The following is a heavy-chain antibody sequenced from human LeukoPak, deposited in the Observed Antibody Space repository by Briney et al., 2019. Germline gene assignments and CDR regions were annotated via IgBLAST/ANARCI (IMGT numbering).Heavy chain of an antibody. CDR1: GYTFTGYY. Sequence: ASVKVSCKASGYTFTGYYMHWVRQAPGQGLEWMGWINPNSGGTNYAQKFQGRVTMTRDTSISTAYMELSRLRSDDMAVYYCARESRYDSSGYPGWSDPWGQGTLVTVSS. D-gene: IGHD3-22*01. CDR2: INPNSGGT. CDR3: ARESRYDSSGYPGWSDP. V-gene: IGHV1-2*02. J-gene: IGHJ5*02.